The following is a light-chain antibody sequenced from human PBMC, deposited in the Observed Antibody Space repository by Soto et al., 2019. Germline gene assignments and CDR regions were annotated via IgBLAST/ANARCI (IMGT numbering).Light chain of an antibody. CDR2: RAS. J-gene: IGKJ5*01. V-gene: IGKV3-15*01. CDR3: QQYNEWPIT. CDR1: QSVGSL. Sequence: VVLTQSPSTLSVSPGDRATLSCRASQSVGSLLAWYQQKPGQAPRLLIYRASSRATGISGSFSGSGSGTEFTLTITSLQSEDFAVYYCQQYNEWPITFGQGTRLEIK.